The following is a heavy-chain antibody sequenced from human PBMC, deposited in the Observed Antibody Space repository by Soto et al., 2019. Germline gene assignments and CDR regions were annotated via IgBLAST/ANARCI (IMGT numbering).Heavy chain of an antibody. CDR2: ISAYNGNT. J-gene: IGHJ4*02. D-gene: IGHD3-22*01. V-gene: IGHV1-18*01. Sequence: GASVKVSCKASGYTFTSYGISWVRQAPGQGLEWMGWISAYNGNTNYAQKLQGRVTMTTDTSTSTAYMELRSLRSDDTAVYYCARGQIGYYSIPLIDYWGQGTLVTVSS. CDR1: GYTFTSYG. CDR3: ARGQIGYYSIPLIDY.